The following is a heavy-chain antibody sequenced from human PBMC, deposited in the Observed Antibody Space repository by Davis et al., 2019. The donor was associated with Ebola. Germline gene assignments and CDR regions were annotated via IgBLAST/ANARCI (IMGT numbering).Heavy chain of an antibody. J-gene: IGHJ4*02. CDR2: IYHSGTT. CDR3: ARYGDSDFDY. Sequence: MPSEPLSLTCGLSGGSISRNNWWRWVRQPPGKWLEWIGEIYHSGTTNYNPSLKSRVTISVDKSKNQFSLKLSSVTAADTAVYYCARYGDSDFDYWGQGTLVTVSS. CDR1: GGSISRNNW. D-gene: IGHD4-17*01. V-gene: IGHV4-4*02.